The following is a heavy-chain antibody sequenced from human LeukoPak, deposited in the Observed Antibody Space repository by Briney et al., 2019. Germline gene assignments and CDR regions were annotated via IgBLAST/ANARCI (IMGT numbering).Heavy chain of an antibody. CDR1: GGTFSSYT. D-gene: IGHD2-15*01. CDR3: ARDGCSGGSCYHN. Sequence: SVKVSCEASGGTFSSYTISWVRQAPGQGLEWMGRIIPILGIANYAQKFQGRVTITADKSTSTAYMELSSLRSEDTAVYYCARDGCSGGSCYHNWGQGTLVTVSS. V-gene: IGHV1-69*04. CDR2: IIPILGIA. J-gene: IGHJ4*02.